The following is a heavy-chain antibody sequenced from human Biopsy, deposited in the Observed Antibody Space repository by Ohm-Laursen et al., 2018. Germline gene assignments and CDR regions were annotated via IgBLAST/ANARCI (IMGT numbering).Heavy chain of an antibody. V-gene: IGHV4-34*01. D-gene: IGHD2-21*01. CDR2: VSHNGGT. Sequence: SETLSLTCAVYGGSFSNDYWTWIRQSPGKGLEWIGEVSHNGGTNYNPPLKARVSISMDTSKNQFSLNLTSVTAADTALYYCARGKRGPVAIPRDNPNRIRGWFDPWGPGTLVTVSS. J-gene: IGHJ5*02. CDR3: ARGKRGPVAIPRDNPNRIRGWFDP. CDR1: GGSFSNDY.